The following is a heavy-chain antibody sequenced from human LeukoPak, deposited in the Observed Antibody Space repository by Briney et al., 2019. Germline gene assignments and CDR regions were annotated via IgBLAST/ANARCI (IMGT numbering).Heavy chain of an antibody. D-gene: IGHD3-9*01. V-gene: IGHV3-30*18. CDR1: GFTFSSYG. CDR2: ISYDGSNK. Sequence: PGRSLRLSCAASGFTFSSYGMHWVRQAPGKGLEWVAVISYDGSNKYYADSVKGRFTISRDNSKNTLYLQMNSLRAEDTAVYYCAKVSGGRYFDWLLRRWGQGTLVTVSS. J-gene: IGHJ4*02. CDR3: AKVSGGRYFDWLLRR.